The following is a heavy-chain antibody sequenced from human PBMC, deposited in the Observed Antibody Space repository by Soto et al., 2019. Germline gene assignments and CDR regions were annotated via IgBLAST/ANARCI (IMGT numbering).Heavy chain of an antibody. J-gene: IGHJ6*02. D-gene: IGHD4-4*01. CDR1: GGTFSSSA. Sequence: QVQLVQSGAEMKEPGSSVKVSCKTSGGTFSSSAISWLRQAPGQGLEWMGGIIPLFRTPDYGQKFQGTVTIAADESTSTAYVGLRSLRSEDTAVYYCARDNDRLQLGGNYYYILDVWGQGTTITVSS. CDR2: IIPLFRTP. V-gene: IGHV1-69*12. CDR3: ARDNDRLQLGGNYYYILDV.